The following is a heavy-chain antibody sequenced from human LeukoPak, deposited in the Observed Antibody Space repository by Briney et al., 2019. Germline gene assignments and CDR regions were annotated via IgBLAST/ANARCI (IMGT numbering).Heavy chain of an antibody. Sequence: GGSLRLSCAASGFTFSSYSMNWVRQAPGKGLEWVSSISSSSSYIYYADSVKGRFTIPRDNAKNSLYLQMNSLRAEDTAVYYCARDPSSCSGGSCYSDFDYWGQGTLVTVSS. CDR1: GFTFSSYS. J-gene: IGHJ4*02. CDR2: ISSSSSYI. V-gene: IGHV3-21*01. CDR3: ARDPSSCSGGSCYSDFDY. D-gene: IGHD2-15*01.